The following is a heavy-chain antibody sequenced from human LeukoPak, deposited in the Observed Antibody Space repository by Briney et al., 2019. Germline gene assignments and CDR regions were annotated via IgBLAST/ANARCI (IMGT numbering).Heavy chain of an antibody. J-gene: IGHJ4*02. D-gene: IGHD1-20*01. CDR2: IVVGSGNT. CDR3: ASQGPSITGLG. V-gene: IGHV1-58*01. Sequence: GASVKVSCKASGFTFTSSAVQWVRQARGQRLEWIGWIVVGSGNTNYAQKFQGRVTITADESTSTAYMELSSLRSEDTAVYYCASQGPSITGLGWGQGTLVTVSS. CDR1: GFTFTSSA.